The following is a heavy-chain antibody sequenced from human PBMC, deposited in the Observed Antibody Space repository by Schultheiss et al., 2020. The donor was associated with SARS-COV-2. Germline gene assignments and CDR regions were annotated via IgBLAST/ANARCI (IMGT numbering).Heavy chain of an antibody. Sequence: GGSLRLSCAASGFTFSDYYMSWIRQAPGKGLEWALYISSSSSYTNYADSVKGRFTISRDNAKNSLYLQMNSLRAEDTAVYYCARMVVPAASSPVDYWGQGTLVTVSS. J-gene: IGHJ4*02. D-gene: IGHD2-2*01. V-gene: IGHV3-11*06. CDR3: ARMVVPAASSPVDY. CDR1: GFTFSDYY. CDR2: ISSSSSYT.